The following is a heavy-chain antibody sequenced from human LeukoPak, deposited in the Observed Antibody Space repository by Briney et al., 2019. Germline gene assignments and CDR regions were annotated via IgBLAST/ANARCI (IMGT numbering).Heavy chain of an antibody. D-gene: IGHD1-1*01. CDR1: GGSISGHY. CDR2: IHYSGRP. J-gene: IGHJ5*02. Sequence: SETLSLTCTVSGGSISGHYWTWIRQPPGKGLEWIGQIHYSGRPDYNPSLKSRVTISVDTSKNQFSLKLSSVTAADTAVYYCARSDWMRWFDPWGLGTLVTVSS. CDR3: ARSDWMRWFDP. V-gene: IGHV4-59*08.